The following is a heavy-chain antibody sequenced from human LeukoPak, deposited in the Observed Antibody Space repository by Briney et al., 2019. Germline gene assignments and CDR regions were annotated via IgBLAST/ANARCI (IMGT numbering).Heavy chain of an antibody. CDR1: GFTVSSNY. CDR2: IYSGGST. CDR3: ASLGYSYGYAFDY. V-gene: IGHV3-53*01. Sequence: RGSLRLSCAASGFTVSSNYMSWVRQAPGKGLEWVSVIYSGGSTYYADSVKGRFTISRDNSKNTLYLQMNSLRAEDTAVYYCASLGYSYGYAFDYWGQGTLVTVSS. J-gene: IGHJ4*02. D-gene: IGHD5-18*01.